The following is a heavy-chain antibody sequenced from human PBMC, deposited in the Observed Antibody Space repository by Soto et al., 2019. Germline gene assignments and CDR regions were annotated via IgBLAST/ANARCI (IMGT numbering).Heavy chain of an antibody. CDR2: LSGGGGST. J-gene: IGHJ3*01. D-gene: IGHD2-21*02. CDR1: GFTFSNYA. V-gene: IGHV3-23*01. CDR3: SKVLIVVVTALRPDEAFDV. Sequence: EVQLLESGGGLVQPGGSLRLSCAAYGFTFSNYAINWVRPAPGKGLEWVSGLSGGGGSTYYADSVKCLFTIFRDTSKNLVVLQMNSLRADDTGVYYCSKVLIVVVTALRPDEAFDVWGQETMVTVSS.